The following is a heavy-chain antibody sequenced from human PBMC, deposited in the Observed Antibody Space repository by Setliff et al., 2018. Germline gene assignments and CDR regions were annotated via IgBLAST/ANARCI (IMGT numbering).Heavy chain of an antibody. D-gene: IGHD3-10*02. J-gene: IGHJ4*02. CDR3: ARALLFSDREKSLGY. V-gene: IGHV3-7*01. Sequence: HPGGSLRLSCAASGFTFSSYWMSWVRQAPGKGLEWVANINQHGSEAYYADSVKGRFTISRDNAKNSLYLQMNSLRAEDTALYYCARALLFSDREKSLGYWGQGTLVTVSS. CDR1: GFTFSSYW. CDR2: INQHGSEA.